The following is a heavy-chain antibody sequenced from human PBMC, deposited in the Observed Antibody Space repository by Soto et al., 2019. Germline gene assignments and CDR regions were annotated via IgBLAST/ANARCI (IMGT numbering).Heavy chain of an antibody. CDR1: GFTFSSYA. D-gene: IGHD4-17*01. V-gene: IGHV3-23*01. CDR2: ISGSGGST. J-gene: IGHJ4*02. CDR3: AKTTVVTLYFDY. Sequence: EVQLLESGGGLVQPGGSLRLSCAASGFTFSSYAMSWVRQAPGKGLEWVSAISGSGGSTYYADSVKGRFTISRDNSKNTLYLQVNSLRAEDTAVYYCAKTTVVTLYFDYWGQGTLVTVSS.